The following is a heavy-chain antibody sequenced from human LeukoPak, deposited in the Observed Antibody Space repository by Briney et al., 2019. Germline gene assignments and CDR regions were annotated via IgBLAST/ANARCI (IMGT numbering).Heavy chain of an antibody. CDR2: ISYDGSNK. J-gene: IGHJ6*02. V-gene: IGHV3-30*04. Sequence: PGGSLRLSCAASGFTFSGSAIHWVRQAPGKGLEWVAVISYDGSNKYYADSVKGRFTISRDNSKNTLYLQMNSLRAEDTAVYYCAKDIGCLTAAGTEDYYYYGMDVWGQGTTVTVSS. D-gene: IGHD6-13*01. CDR3: AKDIGCLTAAGTEDYYYYGMDV. CDR1: GFTFSGSA.